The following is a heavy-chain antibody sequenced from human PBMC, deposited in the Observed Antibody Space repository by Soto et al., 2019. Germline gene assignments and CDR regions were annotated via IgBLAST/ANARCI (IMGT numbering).Heavy chain of an antibody. CDR1: GGTFSSYA. Sequence: QVQLVQSGAEVKKPGSSAKVSCKASGGTFSSYAISWVRQAPGQGLEWMGGIIPISETTNYAQKFQGRVTINADESKSTAYLELSSLRSADTAVYYCARSQGSSTSLEIYYYYYYGMDVWGQGNTVTVSS. CDR2: IIPISETT. V-gene: IGHV1-69*01. CDR3: ARSQGSSTSLEIYYYYYYGMDV. D-gene: IGHD2-2*01. J-gene: IGHJ6*02.